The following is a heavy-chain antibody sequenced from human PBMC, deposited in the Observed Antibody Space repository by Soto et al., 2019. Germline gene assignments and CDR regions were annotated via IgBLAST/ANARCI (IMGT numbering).Heavy chain of an antibody. CDR2: ISSSSSTI. CDR3: ASDYCSGGSCYSPHLGDY. V-gene: IGHV3-48*01. CDR1: GFTFSSYS. D-gene: IGHD2-15*01. J-gene: IGHJ4*02. Sequence: GGSLRLSCAASGFTFSSYSMNWVRQAPGKGLEWVSYISSSSSTIYYADSVKGRFTISRDNAKNSLYLQMNSLRAEDTAVYYCASDYCSGGSCYSPHLGDYWGQGTLVTVSS.